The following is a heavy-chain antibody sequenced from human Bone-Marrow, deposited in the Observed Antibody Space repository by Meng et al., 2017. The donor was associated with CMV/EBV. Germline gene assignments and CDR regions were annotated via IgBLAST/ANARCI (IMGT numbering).Heavy chain of an antibody. CDR3: ARSVTIFGVVITKFDY. Sequence: ASVKVSCKASGYTFTSYGISWVRQAPGQGLEWMGWISAYNGNTNYARKLQGRVTMTTDTSTSTAYMELRSLRSDDTAVYYCARSVTIFGVVITKFDYWGQGTLVTVSS. D-gene: IGHD3-3*01. CDR2: ISAYNGNT. J-gene: IGHJ4*02. CDR1: GYTFTSYG. V-gene: IGHV1-18*01.